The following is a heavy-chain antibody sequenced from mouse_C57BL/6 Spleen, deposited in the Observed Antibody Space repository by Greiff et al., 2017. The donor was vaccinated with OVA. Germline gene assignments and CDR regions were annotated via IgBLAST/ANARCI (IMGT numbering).Heavy chain of an antibody. J-gene: IGHJ1*03. V-gene: IGHV1-64*01. CDR1: GYTFTSYW. D-gene: IGHD2-1*01. Sequence: QVQLQQSGAELVKPGASVKLSCKASGYTFTSYWMHWVKQRPGQGLEWIGMIHPNSGSTNYNEKFKSKATLTVDKSSSTAYMQLSSLTSEDSAVYYCALYYLWYFDVWGTGTTVTVSS. CDR2: IHPNSGST. CDR3: ALYYLWYFDV.